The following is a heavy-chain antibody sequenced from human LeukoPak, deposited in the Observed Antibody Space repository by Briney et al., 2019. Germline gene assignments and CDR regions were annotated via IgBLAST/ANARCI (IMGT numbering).Heavy chain of an antibody. V-gene: IGHV4-4*07. Sequence: PSETLSLTCTVSGDSISRYYWGWIRQPAGKGLEWIGRIYNGGIITYNPSLKSRVTMSIDTSNNQFSLRLRFVTAADTAVYYCAGSPANWFDPWGQGTLVTVSS. J-gene: IGHJ5*02. CDR3: AGSPANWFDP. CDR1: GDSISRYY. CDR2: IYNGGII.